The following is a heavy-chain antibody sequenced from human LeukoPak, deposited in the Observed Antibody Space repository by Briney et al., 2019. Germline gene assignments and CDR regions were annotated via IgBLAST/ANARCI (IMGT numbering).Heavy chain of an antibody. CDR3: AVTQGGGNSRFDI. CDR1: GGSFSDYY. V-gene: IGHV4-34*01. CDR2: IHHSRSI. D-gene: IGHD3-16*01. J-gene: IGHJ3*02. Sequence: SETLSLTCAFYGGSFSDYYWSWIRQPPGKGLEWIGEIHHSRSINYNPSLKSRVTISVDTSKKQFSLKLTSVTAADTAVYYCAVTQGGGNSRFDIWGQGTMVTVSS.